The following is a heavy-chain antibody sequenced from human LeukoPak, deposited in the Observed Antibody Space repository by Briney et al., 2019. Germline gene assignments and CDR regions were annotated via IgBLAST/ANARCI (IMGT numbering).Heavy chain of an antibody. D-gene: IGHD1-1*01. CDR2: NYYSGST. CDR3: ARVGGTAGRDYYYYGMDV. Sequence: SETLSLTCTVSGGSISSYYWSWIRQPPGKGLEWIGYNYYSGSTNYNPSLKSRVTISVDTSKNQFSLKLSSVTAADTAVYYCARVGGTAGRDYYYYGMDVWGQGTTVTVSS. CDR1: GGSISSYY. V-gene: IGHV4-59*01. J-gene: IGHJ6*02.